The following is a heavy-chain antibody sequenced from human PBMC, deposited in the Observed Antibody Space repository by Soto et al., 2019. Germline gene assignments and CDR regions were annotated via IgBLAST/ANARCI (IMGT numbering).Heavy chain of an antibody. D-gene: IGHD3-3*01. V-gene: IGHV3-23*01. CDR3: AKGDDFWNGYKADY. CDR2: ISGSGGAT. J-gene: IGHJ4*02. Sequence: APGKGLEWVSSISGSGGATHYADSVKGRFTISRDNSKDTLYLQMNSLRAEDTAVYYCAKGDDFWNGYKADYWGQGTLVTVSS.